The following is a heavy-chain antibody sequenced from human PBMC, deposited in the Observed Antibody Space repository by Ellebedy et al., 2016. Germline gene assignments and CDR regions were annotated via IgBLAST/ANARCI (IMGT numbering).Heavy chain of an antibody. CDR1: GFTFRSYD. Sequence: GESLKISXAASGFTFRSYDMHWVRQAPGEGLEWVAFVSYDGSDEYYADSVQGRFTISRDNSKNTLSLPMHDLRANDTAVFFCAKDRRYYGSGRFENYFFDSWGQGPLVTVYS. CDR3: AKDRRYYGSGRFENYFFDS. D-gene: IGHD3-10*01. V-gene: IGHV3-30*18. J-gene: IGHJ4*02. CDR2: VSYDGSDE.